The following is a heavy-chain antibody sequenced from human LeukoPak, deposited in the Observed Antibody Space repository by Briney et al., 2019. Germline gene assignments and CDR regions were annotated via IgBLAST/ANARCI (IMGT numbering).Heavy chain of an antibody. J-gene: IGHJ4*02. CDR1: DFSFITYA. CDR2: ITGRGDAT. Sequence: GGSLRLSCAGSDFSFITYAMSWVRQAPGKGLEWVSTITGRGDATYYADSVKGRFTISRDNSKNTFYLQMNSLRADDTAAYYCAKHSRGSFRGASAFDYWGQGTVVTVSS. D-gene: IGHD1-26*01. CDR3: AKHSRGSFRGASAFDY. V-gene: IGHV3-23*01.